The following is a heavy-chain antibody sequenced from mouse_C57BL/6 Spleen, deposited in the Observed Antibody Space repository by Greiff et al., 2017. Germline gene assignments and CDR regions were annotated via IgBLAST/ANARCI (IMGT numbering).Heavy chain of an antibody. CDR1: GYAFSSSW. CDR3: AKHYYGSGYLYFEV. Sequence: QVQLQQSGPELVKPGASVKISCKASGYAFSSSWMNWVKQRPGKGLEWIGRIYPGDGDTNYNGKFKGKATLTAAKSSSTAYMQLSSLTSEDSAVYFGAKHYYGSGYLYFEVWGTGTTVTVAS. V-gene: IGHV1-82*01. CDR2: IYPGDGDT. J-gene: IGHJ1*03. D-gene: IGHD1-1*01.